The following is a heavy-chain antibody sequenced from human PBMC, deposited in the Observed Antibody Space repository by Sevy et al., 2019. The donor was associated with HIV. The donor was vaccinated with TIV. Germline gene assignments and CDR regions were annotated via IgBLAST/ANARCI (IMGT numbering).Heavy chain of an antibody. CDR2: ITRSGSNT. V-gene: IGHV3-23*01. CDR3: AKGGYCSNGACYTDFDY. D-gene: IGHD2-8*01. J-gene: IGHJ4*02. Sequence: GGSLRLSCAASGFTFSSYDMSWVRQAPGKGLEWVSAITRSGSNTYYADSVKGRFTISRDNSKNMLYLQMNTLRAEDTAVYYCAKGGYCSNGACYTDFDYWGQGTLVTVSS. CDR1: GFTFSSYD.